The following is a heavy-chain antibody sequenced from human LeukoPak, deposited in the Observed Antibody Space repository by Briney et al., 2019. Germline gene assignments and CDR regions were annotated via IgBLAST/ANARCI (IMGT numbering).Heavy chain of an antibody. CDR2: INHSGST. V-gene: IGHV4-34*01. CDR3: ARHFLTMIVVRVNWFDP. D-gene: IGHD3-22*01. Sequence: PSETLSLTCAVYGGSFSGYYWSWIRQPPGKGLEWIGEINHSGSTNYNPSLKSRVTISVDTSKNQFPLKLSSVTAADTAVYYCARHFLTMIVVRVNWFDPWGQGTLVTVSS. J-gene: IGHJ5*02. CDR1: GGSFSGYY.